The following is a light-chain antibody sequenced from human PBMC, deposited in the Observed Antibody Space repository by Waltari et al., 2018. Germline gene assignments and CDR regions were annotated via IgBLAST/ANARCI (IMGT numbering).Light chain of an antibody. J-gene: IGKJ2*01. Sequence: DIVMTQTPLSSPVTLGQPASISCRSSQSLVHSDGSTYLSWLQQRPGQPPRLLIYEISNRFSGVPDRFSGSGAGTDFTLKISRVEAEDVGIYYCQQYKTYWSFGQGTKLEIK. V-gene: IGKV2-24*01. CDR2: EIS. CDR3: QQYKTYWS. CDR1: QSLVHSDGSTY.